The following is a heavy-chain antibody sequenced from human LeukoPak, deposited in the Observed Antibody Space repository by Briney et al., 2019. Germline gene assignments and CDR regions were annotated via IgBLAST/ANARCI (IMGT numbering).Heavy chain of an antibody. D-gene: IGHD2-2*01. J-gene: IGHJ4*02. CDR1: GGTFSSYA. CDR2: IIPILGIA. CDR3: AAWGYCSSTSCYWVGSYFDY. V-gene: IGHV1-69*04. Sequence: SVKVSCKASGGTFSSYAISWVRQAPGRGLEWMGRIIPILGIANYAQKFQGRVTITADKSTSTACMELSSLRSEDTAVYYCAAWGYCSSTSCYWVGSYFDYWGQGTLVTVSS.